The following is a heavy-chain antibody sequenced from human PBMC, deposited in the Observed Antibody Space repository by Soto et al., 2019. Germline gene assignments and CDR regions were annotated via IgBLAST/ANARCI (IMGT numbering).Heavy chain of an antibody. V-gene: IGHV1-46*01. D-gene: IGHD1-26*01. J-gene: IGHJ3*02. Sequence: ASVKLSCKASGYTFTSYYMHWVRQAPGQGLEWMGIINPSGGSTSYAQKFQGRVTMTRDTSTSTVYMELSSLRSEDTAVYYCARDYSGSYSVPDAFDIWGQGTMVTVSS. CDR2: INPSGGST. CDR1: GYTFTSYY. CDR3: ARDYSGSYSVPDAFDI.